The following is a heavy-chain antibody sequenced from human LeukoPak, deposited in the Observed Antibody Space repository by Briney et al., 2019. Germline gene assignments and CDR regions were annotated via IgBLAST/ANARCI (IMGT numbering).Heavy chain of an antibody. Sequence: SVKVSCKASGYTFTGYYMHWVRQAPGQGLEWMGGIIPMFGIANYAQKFQGRVTITADESTSTAYMELSSLRSEDTAVYYCARDRPYTGGWRGFDYWGQGTLVTVSS. J-gene: IGHJ4*02. CDR1: GYTFTGYY. D-gene: IGHD6-19*01. V-gene: IGHV1-69*13. CDR3: ARDRPYTGGWRGFDY. CDR2: IIPMFGIA.